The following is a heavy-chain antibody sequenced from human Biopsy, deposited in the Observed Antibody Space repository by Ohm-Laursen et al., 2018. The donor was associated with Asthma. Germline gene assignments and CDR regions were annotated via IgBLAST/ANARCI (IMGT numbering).Heavy chain of an antibody. CDR2: IFDSGST. CDR3: ARDKEYYYDSSGYYHHGGAYDI. Sequence: SETLSLTCTVSYGSITSGGYYWTWIRQHPGKGLEWIGYIFDSGSTNYNPSLLGRVTISVDTSKNQFSLILYSVTPADTAVYYCARDKEYYYDSSGYYHHGGAYDIWGQGTMVNVSS. J-gene: IGHJ3*02. CDR1: YGSITSGGYY. D-gene: IGHD3-22*01. V-gene: IGHV4-61*08.